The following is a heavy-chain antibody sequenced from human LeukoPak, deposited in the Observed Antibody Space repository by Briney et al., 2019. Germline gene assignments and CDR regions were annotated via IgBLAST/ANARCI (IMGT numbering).Heavy chain of an antibody. J-gene: IGHJ6*02. V-gene: IGHV4-59*01. D-gene: IGHD2-8*02. CDR1: GGSISTYY. CDR3: ARSQVEYNNGSGSQGYYSYGMDV. CDR2: IYYSGSA. Sequence: PSETLSLTCTVSGGSISTYYGNWIRQAPGKGLEWIGYIYYSGSANYNPSLKSRVAMSVDTSRNQFSLKLSSVTAADTAIYYCARSQVEYNNGSGSQGYYSYGMDVWGQGTTVTVSS.